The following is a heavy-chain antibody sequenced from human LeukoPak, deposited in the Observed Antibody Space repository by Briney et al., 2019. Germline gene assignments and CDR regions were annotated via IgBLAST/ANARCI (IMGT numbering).Heavy chain of an antibody. J-gene: IGHJ4*02. CDR2: IYYSGST. CDR1: GGSISSYY. CDR3: ARAFGSWFQFDY. V-gene: IGHV4-59*01. Sequence: SETLSLTCTVSGGSISSYYWSWIRRPPGKGLEWIGYIYYSGSTNYNPSLKSRVTISVDTSKNQFSLKLSSVTAADMAVYYCARAFGSWFQFDYWGQGTLVTVSS. D-gene: IGHD6-13*01.